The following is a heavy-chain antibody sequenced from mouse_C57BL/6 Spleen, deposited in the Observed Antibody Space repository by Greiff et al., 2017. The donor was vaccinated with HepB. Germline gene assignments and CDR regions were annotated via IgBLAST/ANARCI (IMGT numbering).Heavy chain of an antibody. CDR2: IYPGDGDT. Sequence: QVQLKQSGPELVKPGASVKISCKASGYAFSSSWMNWVKQRPGKGLEWIGRIYPGDGDTNYNGKFKGKATRTADKSSSTAYMQLSSLTSEDSAVYLCAIRGNYYAMDYWGQGTSVTVSS. CDR1: GYAFSSSW. J-gene: IGHJ4*01. CDR3: AIRGNYYAMDY. V-gene: IGHV1-82*01.